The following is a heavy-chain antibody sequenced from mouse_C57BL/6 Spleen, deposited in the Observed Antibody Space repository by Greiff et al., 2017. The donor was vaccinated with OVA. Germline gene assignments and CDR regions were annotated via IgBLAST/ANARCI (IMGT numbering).Heavy chain of an antibody. Sequence: EVQGVESGGGLVQPGGSLKLSCAASGFTFSDYYMYWVRQTPEKRLEWVAYISNGGGSTYYPDTVKGRFTISRDNAKNTLYLQMSRLKSEDTAMYYCARSRYSNYWYFDVWGTGTTVTVSS. J-gene: IGHJ1*03. CDR2: ISNGGGST. CDR3: ARSRYSNYWYFDV. CDR1: GFTFSDYY. D-gene: IGHD2-5*01. V-gene: IGHV5-12*01.